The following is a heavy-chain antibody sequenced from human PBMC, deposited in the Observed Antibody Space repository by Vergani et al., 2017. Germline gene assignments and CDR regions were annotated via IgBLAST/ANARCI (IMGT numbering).Heavy chain of an antibody. CDR1: GFTVSSNY. V-gene: IGHV3-66*02. J-gene: IGHJ4*02. CDR3: AREDICSSSSGCFDY. Sequence: EVQLVESGGGLVQPGGSLRLSCAASGFTVSSNYMSWVRQAPGKGLEWVSVIYSGGSTYYEDSVKGRFTISRDNSKNTLYLQMNSLRAEDTAVYYCAREDICSSSSGCFDYWGQGTLVTVSS. CDR2: IYSGGST. D-gene: IGHD6-6*01.